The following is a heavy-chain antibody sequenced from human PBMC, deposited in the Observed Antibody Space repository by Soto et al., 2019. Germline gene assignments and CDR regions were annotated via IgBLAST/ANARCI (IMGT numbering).Heavy chain of an antibody. V-gene: IGHV1-8*01. D-gene: IGHD5-12*01. CDR3: ARGFPSMLATTHIPYYYYYMDV. J-gene: IGHJ6*03. CDR2: MNPNSGNT. CDR1: GYTFPSYD. Sequence: ASVKVSCKASGYTFPSYDINWVRQATGRGLEWMGWMNPNSGNTGYAQKFQGRVTMTRNTSISTAYMELSSLRSEDTAVYYCARGFPSMLATTHIPYYYYYMDVWGKGTTVTV.